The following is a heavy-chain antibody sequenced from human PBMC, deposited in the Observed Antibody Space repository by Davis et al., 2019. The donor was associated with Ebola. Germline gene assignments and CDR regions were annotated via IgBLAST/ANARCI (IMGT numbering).Heavy chain of an antibody. CDR3: ARGFGVVIISWFDP. D-gene: IGHD3-3*01. Sequence: GSLRLSCAVSGVSISSSNWWSWVRQPPGKGLEWIGEIYHSGSTYYNPSLKSRVTISVDTSKNQFSLKLSSVTAADTAVYYCARGFGVVIISWFDPWGQGTLVTVSS. CDR1: GVSISSSNW. J-gene: IGHJ5*02. V-gene: IGHV4-4*02. CDR2: IYHSGST.